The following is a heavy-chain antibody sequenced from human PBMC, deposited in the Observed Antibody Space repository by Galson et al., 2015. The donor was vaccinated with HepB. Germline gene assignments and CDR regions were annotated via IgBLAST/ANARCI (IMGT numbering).Heavy chain of an antibody. CDR3: ARSCGGDCPFDY. CDR2: ISSSSSYT. V-gene: IGHV3-11*06. CDR1: GFTFSDYY. D-gene: IGHD2-21*02. Sequence: SLRLSCAASGFTFSDYYMSWIRQAPGKGLEWVSYISSSSSYTNYADSVKGRFTISRDNAKNSLYLQMNSLRAEDTAVYYCARSCGGDCPFDYWGQGTLVTVSS. J-gene: IGHJ4*02.